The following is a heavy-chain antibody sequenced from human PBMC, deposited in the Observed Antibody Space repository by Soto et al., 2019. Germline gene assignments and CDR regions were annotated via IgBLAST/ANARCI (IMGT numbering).Heavy chain of an antibody. CDR1: GFTFSSYA. J-gene: IGHJ6*02. CDR3: ARSQDGGYSIAASYYYGMDV. Sequence: GGSLRLSCAASGFTFSSYAMSWVRQAPGKGLEWVSAISGSGGSTYYADSVKGRFTISRDNSKNTLYLQMNSLRAEDTAVYYCARSQDGGYSIAASYYYGMDVWGQGTTVTVSS. D-gene: IGHD6-6*01. V-gene: IGHV3-23*01. CDR2: ISGSGGST.